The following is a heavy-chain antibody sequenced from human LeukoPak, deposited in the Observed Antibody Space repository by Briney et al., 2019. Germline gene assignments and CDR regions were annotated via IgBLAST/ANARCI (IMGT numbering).Heavy chain of an antibody. CDR2: VSYSGGST. Sequence: GGSLRLSCAASGFTFSSYAMSWVRQAPGKGLEWVSLVSYSGGSTYYADSVKGRFTISRDNSKKTLFLQMNSLRAEDTAVYYCAKHYYDSSGSHFDYWGQGTLVTVSS. D-gene: IGHD3-22*01. CDR1: GFTFSSYA. V-gene: IGHV3-23*01. CDR3: AKHYYDSSGSHFDY. J-gene: IGHJ4*02.